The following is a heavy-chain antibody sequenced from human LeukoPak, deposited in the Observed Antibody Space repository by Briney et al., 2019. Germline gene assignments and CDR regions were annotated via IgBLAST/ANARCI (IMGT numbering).Heavy chain of an antibody. Sequence: GGSLRLSCAASGFTFSSYEMNWVRQAPGKGLEWVSYISSSGSTIYYADSVKGRFTIPRDNAKNSLYLQMNSLRAEDTAVYYCARDTGGWVDYWGQGTLVTVSS. V-gene: IGHV3-48*03. CDR3: ARDTGGWVDY. J-gene: IGHJ4*02. CDR1: GFTFSSYE. CDR2: ISSSGSTI. D-gene: IGHD2-8*02.